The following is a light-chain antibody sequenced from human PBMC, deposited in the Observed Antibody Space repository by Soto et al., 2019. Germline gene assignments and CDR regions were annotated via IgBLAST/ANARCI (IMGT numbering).Light chain of an antibody. V-gene: IGKV1-39*01. Sequence: DIQMTQSPSSLSSSVGDRVTITCRASQSISSYLNWYQQKPGKAPKLLIYAASSLQSRVPSRFSGSGSGTDFTLTISSLQPEDFATYYCQQSYSTPYITFGRGTRLEIK. J-gene: IGKJ5*01. CDR1: QSISSY. CDR3: QQSYSTPYIT. CDR2: AAS.